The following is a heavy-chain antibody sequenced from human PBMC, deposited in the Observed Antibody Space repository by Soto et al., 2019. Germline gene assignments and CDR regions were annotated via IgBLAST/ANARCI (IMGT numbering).Heavy chain of an antibody. D-gene: IGHD5-18*01. CDR2: ISYDGSNK. CDR1: GFTFSSYG. Sequence: QVQLVESGGGVVQPGRSLRLSCAASGFTFSSYGMHWVRQAPGKGLEWVAVISYDGSNKYYADSVKGRFTISRDNSKNTLYLQMNSLRAEDTAVYYCAKDGSLDTALTWGQGTLVTVSS. J-gene: IGHJ5*02. V-gene: IGHV3-30*18. CDR3: AKDGSLDTALT.